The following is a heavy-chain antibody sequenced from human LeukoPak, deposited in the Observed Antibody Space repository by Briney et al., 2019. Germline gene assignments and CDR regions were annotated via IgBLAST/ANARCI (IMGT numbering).Heavy chain of an antibody. Sequence: GGSLRLSCAASGFTFSTYAMSWVRRAPGKGLEWVSAITDSGASTYYADSVKGRFTISRDNSKNTLYLQMNSLRAEDTAVYYCARGIYSSSWYVDYWGQGTLVTVSS. D-gene: IGHD6-13*01. CDR2: ITDSGAST. V-gene: IGHV3-23*01. CDR1: GFTFSTYA. J-gene: IGHJ4*02. CDR3: ARGIYSSSWYVDY.